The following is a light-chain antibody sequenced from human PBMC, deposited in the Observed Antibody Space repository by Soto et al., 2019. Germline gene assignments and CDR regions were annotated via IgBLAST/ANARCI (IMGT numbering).Light chain of an antibody. J-gene: IGKJ3*01. V-gene: IGKV3-11*01. CDR1: QSVSSY. CDR2: DAS. Sequence: EIVLTQSPATLSLSPVERATLSCRASQSVSSYLAWYQHKPGQDPRLLIYDASNRATGIPARFSGSGSWTDFNLTILSLVPEDFAVYYWQQRTNWPETFGPWIKVDIK. CDR3: QQRTNWPET.